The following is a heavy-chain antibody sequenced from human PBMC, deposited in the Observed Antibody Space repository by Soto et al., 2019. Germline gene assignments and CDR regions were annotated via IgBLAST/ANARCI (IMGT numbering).Heavy chain of an antibody. CDR3: AKASYYDFWSGFTRYYYYYGMDV. CDR1: GFTFSSYA. CDR2: ISGSGGST. D-gene: IGHD3-3*01. J-gene: IGHJ6*02. V-gene: IGHV3-23*01. Sequence: LRLSCAASGFTFSSYAMSWVRQAPGKGLEWVSAISGSGGSTYYADSVKGRFTISRDNSKNTLYLQMNSLRAEDTAVYYCAKASYYDFWSGFTRYYYYYGMDVWGQGTTVTVSS.